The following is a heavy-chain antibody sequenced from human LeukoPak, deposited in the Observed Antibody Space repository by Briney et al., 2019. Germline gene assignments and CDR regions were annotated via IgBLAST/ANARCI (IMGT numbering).Heavy chain of an antibody. CDR3: ARAYSGSYLFDY. CDR2: IYSGGST. Sequence: PGGSLRLSCAASGFTVSSNYMSWVRQAPGKGLEWVSVIYSGGSTYYADSVKGRFTISRDNSNNTLYLQMNSLRVEDTAVYYCARAYSGSYLFDYWGQGTLVTVSS. J-gene: IGHJ4*02. V-gene: IGHV3-53*01. D-gene: IGHD1-26*01. CDR1: GFTVSSNY.